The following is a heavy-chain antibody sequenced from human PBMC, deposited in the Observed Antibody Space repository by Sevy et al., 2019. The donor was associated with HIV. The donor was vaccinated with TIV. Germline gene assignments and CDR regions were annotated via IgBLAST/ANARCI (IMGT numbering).Heavy chain of an antibody. CDR3: ARGPDSSGWVDY. V-gene: IGHV4-34*01. Sequence: SETLSLTCAVYGGSFSGYYWSWIRQPPGKGLEWIGEINHSGSTNYNPSLKSRVTISVDTSKNQFSLKLSSVTAADTAVYYCARGPDSSGWVDYWGRGTLVTVSS. D-gene: IGHD6-19*01. CDR2: INHSGST. J-gene: IGHJ4*02. CDR1: GGSFSGYY.